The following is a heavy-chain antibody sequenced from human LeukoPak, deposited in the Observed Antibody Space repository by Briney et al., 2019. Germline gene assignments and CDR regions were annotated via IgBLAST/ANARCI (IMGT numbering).Heavy chain of an antibody. V-gene: IGHV3-33*01. Sequence: PGGSLRLSCAASGFTFSSYGMHWVRQAPGKGLEWVAVIWYDGSNKYYADSVKGRFTISRDNSKNTLYLQMNSLRAEDTAVYYCARGLITFGGVMTPPFDYWGQGTLVTVSS. D-gene: IGHD3-16*01. J-gene: IGHJ4*02. CDR2: IWYDGSNK. CDR3: ARGLITFGGVMTPPFDY. CDR1: GFTFSSYG.